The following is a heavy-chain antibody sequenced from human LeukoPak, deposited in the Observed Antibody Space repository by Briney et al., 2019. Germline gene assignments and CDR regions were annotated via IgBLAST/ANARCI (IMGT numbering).Heavy chain of an antibody. D-gene: IGHD6-13*01. CDR3: AKGSTPHSIAAAVNSVYFQH. J-gene: IGHJ1*01. CDR1: GFTFSSYA. CDR2: INGSGGST. V-gene: IGHV3-23*01. Sequence: GGSLRLSCAASGFTFSSYAMSWVRQAPGKGLEWVSAINGSGGSTYYADSVKGRFTISRDNSKNTLYLQMNSLRAEDTAVYYCAKGSTPHSIAAAVNSVYFQHWGQGTLVTVSS.